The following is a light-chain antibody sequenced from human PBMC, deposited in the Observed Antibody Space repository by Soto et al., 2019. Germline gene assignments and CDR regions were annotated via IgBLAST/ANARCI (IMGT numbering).Light chain of an antibody. V-gene: IGKV3-20*01. J-gene: IGKJ2*01. CDR3: HQYGSTPPYT. Sequence: EVVLTQSPGTLSLSPGERATLSCRASQSIINNYLAWYQQRPGQAPRLLIYGSSDRATGIPGRFSGSGSGTDFPLTISRPEPEDFAVYYCHQYGSTPPYTFGQGTKVEI. CDR1: QSIINNY. CDR2: GSS.